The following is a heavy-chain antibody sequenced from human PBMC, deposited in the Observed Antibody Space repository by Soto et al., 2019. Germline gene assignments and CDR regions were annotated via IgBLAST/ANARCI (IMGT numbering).Heavy chain of an antibody. CDR2: IYPGDSET. D-gene: IGHD3-10*01. CDR3: ARHYGWGNKVYYYGLDV. CDR1: GYIFTTYW. V-gene: IGHV5-51*01. Sequence: PGESLKISGKGSGYIFTTYWIAWVRHMPGKGLESMGIIYPGDSETRYNPSYQGQVTISADKSITTAYLQWSRWKGSDTAMYYCARHYGWGNKVYYYGLDVWGQGTTVTVSS. J-gene: IGHJ6*02.